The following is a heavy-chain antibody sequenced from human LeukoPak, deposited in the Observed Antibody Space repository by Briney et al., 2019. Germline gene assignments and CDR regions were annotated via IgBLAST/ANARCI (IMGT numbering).Heavy chain of an antibody. Sequence: SVKVSCKASGGTFSSYAISWVRQAPGQGLEWMGGTIPIFGTANYAQKFQGRVTITTDESTSTAYMELSSLRSEDTAVYYRARGGRIGDYGDDDYYFDYWGQGTLVTVSS. V-gene: IGHV1-69*05. J-gene: IGHJ4*02. CDR3: ARGGRIGDYGDDDYYFDY. CDR2: TIPIFGTA. CDR1: GGTFSSYA. D-gene: IGHD4-17*01.